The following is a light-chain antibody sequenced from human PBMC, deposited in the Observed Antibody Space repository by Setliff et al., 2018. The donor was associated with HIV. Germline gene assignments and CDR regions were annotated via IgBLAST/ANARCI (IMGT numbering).Light chain of an antibody. CDR1: SSDVGGYNY. J-gene: IGLJ1*01. CDR3: CSYAGSYTSLYV. CDR2: DVT. V-gene: IGLV2-11*01. Sequence: QSALAQPRSVSGSPGRSVTISCTGTSSDVGGYNYVSWYQHLPGKAPKLMIYDVTKRPSGVPDRFSGSKSGNTASLTISGLQSEDEADYYCCSYAGSYTSLYVFGTGTKVTVL.